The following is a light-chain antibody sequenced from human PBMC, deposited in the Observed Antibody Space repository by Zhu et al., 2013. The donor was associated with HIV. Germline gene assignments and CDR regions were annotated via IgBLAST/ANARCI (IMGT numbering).Light chain of an antibody. Sequence: QSVLTQPPSASGTPGQTVTISCSGSSSNIGSHSVNWYQQLPGTAPKLLIYTNDQRPSGVPDRFSGSKSGTSASLAISGLRSDDEADYYCQSYDSSLSGRVFGGGTKLTVL. CDR2: TND. V-gene: IGLV1-44*01. CDR3: QSYDSSLSGRV. J-gene: IGLJ3*02. CDR1: SSNIGSHS.